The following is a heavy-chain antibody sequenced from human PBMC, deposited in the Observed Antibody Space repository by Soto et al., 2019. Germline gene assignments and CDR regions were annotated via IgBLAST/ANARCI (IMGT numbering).Heavy chain of an antibody. Sequence: PSETLSLTCTVSGGSISSGDYYWSWIRQPPGKGLEWIGYIYYSGSTYYNPSLKSRVTISVDTSKNQFSLKLSSVTAADTAVYYCARDGGVVVVAGNPYYGMDVWGQGTTVTVSS. D-gene: IGHD2-15*01. V-gene: IGHV4-30-4*01. CDR1: GGSISSGDYY. CDR2: IYYSGST. J-gene: IGHJ6*02. CDR3: ARDGGVVVVAGNPYYGMDV.